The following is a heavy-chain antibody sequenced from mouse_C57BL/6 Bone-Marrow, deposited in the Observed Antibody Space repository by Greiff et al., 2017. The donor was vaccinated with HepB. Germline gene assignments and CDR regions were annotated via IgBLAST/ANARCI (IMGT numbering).Heavy chain of an antibody. CDR1: GYTFTDYY. J-gene: IGHJ2*01. D-gene: IGHD1-1*01. CDR2: INPNNGGT. Sequence: EVQLQQSGPELVKPGASVKISCKASGYTFTDYYMNWVKQSHGKSLEWIGDINPNNGGTSYNQKFKGKATLTVDKSSSTAYIELRSLTSEDSAVYYCARRSGSSCYFDYWGPGTTLTVSS. V-gene: IGHV1-26*01. CDR3: ARRSGSSCYFDY.